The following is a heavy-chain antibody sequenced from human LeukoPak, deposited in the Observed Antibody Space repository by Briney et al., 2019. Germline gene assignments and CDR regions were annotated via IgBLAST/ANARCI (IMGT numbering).Heavy chain of an antibody. CDR2: INPNSGGT. V-gene: IGHV1-2*02. D-gene: IGHD3-10*01. J-gene: IGHJ5*02. CDR1: GYTLTELS. Sequence: GSVKVSCKVSGYTLTELSMHWVRQAPGQGLEWMGWINPNSGGTNYAQKFQGRVTLTRDMSTGTVYLDLTSLRFDDTAVYYCTRGHGSGSTNWFDPWGQGTLVTVSS. CDR3: TRGHGSGSTNWFDP.